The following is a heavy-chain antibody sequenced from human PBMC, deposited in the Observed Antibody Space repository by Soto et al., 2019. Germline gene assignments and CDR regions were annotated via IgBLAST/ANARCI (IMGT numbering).Heavy chain of an antibody. CDR3: ARAGYSSSWYYLDY. CDR1: GYTFTSYA. V-gene: IGHV1-3*01. D-gene: IGHD6-13*01. CDR2: INAGNGNT. Sequence: QVQLVQSGAEVKKPGATVQVSCKASGYTFTSYAMHWVRQAPGQRLEWMGWINAGNGNTKYSQKFQGRVTITRDTSASTAYMELSSLRSEDTAVYYCARAGYSSSWYYLDYWGQGTLVTVSS. J-gene: IGHJ4*02.